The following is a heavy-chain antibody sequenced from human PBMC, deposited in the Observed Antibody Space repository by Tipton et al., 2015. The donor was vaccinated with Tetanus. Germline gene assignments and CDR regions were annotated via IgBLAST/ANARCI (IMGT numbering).Heavy chain of an antibody. J-gene: IGHJ1*01. CDR3: AGVTAQRTELYFEH. CDR2: VYYTGDT. CDR1: GDSVSGYY. D-gene: IGHD2-8*02. V-gene: IGHV4-59*02. Sequence: TLSLTCTVSGDSVSGYYWSWIRQPPGKGLEWAGYVYYTGDTNYNPSLKSRVTISMDRSENQISLKMTSVTAADTAVYYCAGVTAQRTELYFEHWGQGTQVTVSS.